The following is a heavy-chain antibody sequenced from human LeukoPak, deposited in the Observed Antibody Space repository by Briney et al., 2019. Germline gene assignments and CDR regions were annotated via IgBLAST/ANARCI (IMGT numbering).Heavy chain of an antibody. CDR2: INAGNGNT. Sequence: ASVKVSCKASGYTFTSYAMHWVRQAPGQRLEWMGRINAGNGNTKYSQEFQGRVTITRDTSASTAYMELSSLRSDDTAVYYCARDLYSSSNWFDPWGQGTLVTVSS. CDR1: GYTFTSYA. J-gene: IGHJ5*02. D-gene: IGHD6-13*01. V-gene: IGHV1-3*01. CDR3: ARDLYSSSNWFDP.